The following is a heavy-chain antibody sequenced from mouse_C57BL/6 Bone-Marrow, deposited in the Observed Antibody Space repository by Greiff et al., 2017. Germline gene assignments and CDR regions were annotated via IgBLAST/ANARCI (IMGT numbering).Heavy chain of an antibody. J-gene: IGHJ3*01. Sequence: EVQLQQSGPELVKPGASVKIPCKASGYTFTDYNMDWVKQSHGKSLEWIGEINPNNGGTIYNQKFKGKATLTVDKSSSTAYMELRSLTSEDTAVYYCARQGYDYGAWFAYWGQGTLVTVSA. CDR1: GYTFTDYN. CDR2: INPNNGGT. V-gene: IGHV1-18*01. D-gene: IGHD2-4*01. CDR3: ARQGYDYGAWFAY.